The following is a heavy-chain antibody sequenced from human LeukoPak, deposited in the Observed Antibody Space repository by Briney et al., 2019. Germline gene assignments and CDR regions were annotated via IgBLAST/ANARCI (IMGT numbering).Heavy chain of an antibody. CDR3: ARAEGYCSGGSCYQVYNWFDP. V-gene: IGHV1-46*01. Sequence: ASVKVSCKASGYTFTSYYMHWVRQAPGQGLEWMGIINPSGGSTSYAQKFQGRVTMTRDTSTSTVYMELSSLRSEDTAVYYCARAEGYCSGGSCYQVYNWFDPWGQGTLVTVSS. D-gene: IGHD2-15*01. CDR2: INPSGGST. J-gene: IGHJ5*02. CDR1: GYTFTSYY.